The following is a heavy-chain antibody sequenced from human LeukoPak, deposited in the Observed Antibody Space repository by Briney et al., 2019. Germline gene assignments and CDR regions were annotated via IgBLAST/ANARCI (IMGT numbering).Heavy chain of an antibody. D-gene: IGHD3-3*01. CDR2: INTSGST. J-gene: IGHJ6*02. CDR3: TRSLGVVIHGGMDV. CDR1: GGSISNYY. Sequence: SETLSLTCSVSGGSISNYYWSWIRQPAGKGLQWIGRINTSGSTNCNPSLKSRVTMSVDTSKNQFSLKLSSVTAADTAVYYCTRSLGVVIHGGMDVWGQGTTVTVSS. V-gene: IGHV4-4*07.